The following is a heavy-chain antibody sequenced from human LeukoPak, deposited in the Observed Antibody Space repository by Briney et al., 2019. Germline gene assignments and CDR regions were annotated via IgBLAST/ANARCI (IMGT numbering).Heavy chain of an antibody. J-gene: IGHJ3*02. CDR3: ARVLAGYYDSSGYSGNDAFDI. CDR2: ISSSSSYI. CDR1: GFTFSSYS. V-gene: IGHV3-21*01. D-gene: IGHD3-22*01. Sequence: KPGGSLRLSCAASGFTFSSYSMNWVRQAPGKGREWVSSISSSSSYIYYADSVKGRFTISRDNAKTSLYLQMNSLRAEDTAVYYCARVLAGYYDSSGYSGNDAFDIWGQGTMVTVSS.